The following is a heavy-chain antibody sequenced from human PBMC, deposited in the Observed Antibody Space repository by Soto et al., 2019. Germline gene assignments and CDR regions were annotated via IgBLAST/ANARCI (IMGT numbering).Heavy chain of an antibody. Sequence: GGSLRLSCEVSGLTFSSYWMNWVRQAPGKGLEWVANITPDGSQKNYVDSVRSRFTISRDNARSSVSLQMNSLRGDDTALYYCMTSGGYWGQGTLVTVSS. V-gene: IGHV3-7*01. D-gene: IGHD6-25*01. J-gene: IGHJ4*02. CDR2: ITPDGSQK. CDR1: GLTFSSYW. CDR3: MTSGGY.